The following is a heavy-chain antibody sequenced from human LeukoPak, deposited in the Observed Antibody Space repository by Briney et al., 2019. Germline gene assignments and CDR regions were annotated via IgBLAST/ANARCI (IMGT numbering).Heavy chain of an antibody. CDR1: GFTVSNNY. D-gene: IGHD5-24*01. V-gene: IGHV3-53*01. J-gene: IGHJ4*02. CDR2: FYVGGAT. CDR3: ARGDGYNFFDY. Sequence: GGSLRLSCGASGFTVSNNYMSWVRQAPGKGLEWVSVFYVGGATYYADSVKGRFTISRDNSENTLYLQMKSLRAEDTAVYYCARGDGYNFFDYWGQGTLVTVSS.